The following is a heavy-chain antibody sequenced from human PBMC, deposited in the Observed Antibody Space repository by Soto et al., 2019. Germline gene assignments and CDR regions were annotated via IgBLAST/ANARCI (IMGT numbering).Heavy chain of an antibody. CDR3: AKGSIAVAGTSGWFDP. CDR2: ISGSGGST. CDR1: GCTFSSYA. V-gene: IGHV3-23*01. D-gene: IGHD6-19*01. Sequence: PGGSLRLSCAASGCTFSSYAMSWVRQAPGKGLEWVSAISGSGGSTYYADSVKGRFTISRDNSKNTLYLQMNSLRAEDTAVYYCAKGSIAVAGTSGWFDPWGQGTLVTVSS. J-gene: IGHJ5*02.